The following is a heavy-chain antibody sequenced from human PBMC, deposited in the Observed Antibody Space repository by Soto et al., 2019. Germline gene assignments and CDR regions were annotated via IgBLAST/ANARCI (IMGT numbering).Heavy chain of an antibody. CDR3: ASTVAGYYARFYFGY. Sequence: QVQLVQSGAEVKKPGSSVKVSCKASGGTFSSYAISWVRQAPGQGLEWMGGIIPIFGTANYAQKFQGRVTITADESTSTAHRELSVLRSEDTAVYYGASTVAGYYARFYFGYRGQGTLVTVSS. CDR1: GGTFSSYA. V-gene: IGHV1-69*12. CDR2: IIPIFGTA. D-gene: IGHD3-22*01. J-gene: IGHJ4*02.